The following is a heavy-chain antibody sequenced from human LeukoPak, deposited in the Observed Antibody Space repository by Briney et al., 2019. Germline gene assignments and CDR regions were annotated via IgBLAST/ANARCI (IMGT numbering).Heavy chain of an antibody. CDR1: GGSVSSGSYY. CDR2: IYYSGST. CDR3: ARSYGDYGDY. V-gene: IGHV4-61*01. J-gene: IGHJ4*02. D-gene: IGHD4-17*01. Sequence: SETLSLTCTVSGGSVSSGSYYWSWIRQPPRKGLEWIGYIYYSGSTNYNPSLKSRVTISVDTSKNQFSLKLSSVTAADTAVYYCARSYGDYGDYWGQGTLVTVSS.